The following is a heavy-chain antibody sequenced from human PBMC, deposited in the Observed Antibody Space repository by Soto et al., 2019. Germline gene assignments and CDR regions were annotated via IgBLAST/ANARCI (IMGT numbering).Heavy chain of an antibody. D-gene: IGHD1-1*01. Sequence: QVQLQDSGPRLVKPSQTLSLTCTVSGGSVSSDDYYWNWIRQPPGEGLEWIGYSFYSGNTYYNPALKSRVTISVHTSKNQFSLSLTAVPDANSAVYSCVRDVTNIPPTGHFTAAGHFDSLGPGVLDTVSS. V-gene: IGHV4-30-4*01. CDR2: SFYSGNT. J-gene: IGHJ5*01. CDR3: VRDVTNIPPTGHFTAAGHFDS. CDR1: GGSVSSDDYY.